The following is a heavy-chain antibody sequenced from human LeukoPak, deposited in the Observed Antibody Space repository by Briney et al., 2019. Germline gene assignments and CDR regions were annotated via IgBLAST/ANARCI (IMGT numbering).Heavy chain of an antibody. CDR2: ITTTSDYI. CDR1: GFSFSSYA. V-gene: IGHV3-21*01. J-gene: IGHJ4*01. D-gene: IGHD4-17*01. Sequence: GGSLRLSRAASGFSFSSYAMTWVRQAPGKGLQWVSSITTTSDYIYYSDSVKGRFTISRDNAKNSLYLQMNSLRAEDTAVYYCAKVADYGDYAPLGHWGQGTLVTVSS. CDR3: AKVADYGDYAPLGH.